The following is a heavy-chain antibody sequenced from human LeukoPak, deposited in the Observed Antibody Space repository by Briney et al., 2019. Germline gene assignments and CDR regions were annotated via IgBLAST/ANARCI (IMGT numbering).Heavy chain of an antibody. J-gene: IGHJ4*02. CDR3: ARRIFGVVIMGY. CDR2: MNPNSGNT. Sequence: ASVKVSCKASGYTFTSYDINWVRQATGQGLEWMGWMNPNSGNTGYAQKFQGRVTMIRNTSISTAYMELSSLRSEDTAVYYCARRIFGVVIMGYWGQGTLVTVSS. V-gene: IGHV1-8*01. D-gene: IGHD3-3*01. CDR1: GYTFTSYD.